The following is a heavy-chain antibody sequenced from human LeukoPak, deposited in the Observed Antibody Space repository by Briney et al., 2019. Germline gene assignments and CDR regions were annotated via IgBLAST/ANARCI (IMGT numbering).Heavy chain of an antibody. CDR1: GFTVSSNY. CDR2: IYSGGST. V-gene: IGHV3-66*01. Sequence: PGGSLRLSCAASGFTVSSNYMSWVRQAPGKGLEWVSVIYSGGSTYYADSVKGRFTISRDNSKNTLYLQMNGLRAEDTAVYYCARDQGDILTGYPGNDAFDIWGQGTMVTVSS. D-gene: IGHD3-9*01. J-gene: IGHJ3*02. CDR3: ARDQGDILTGYPGNDAFDI.